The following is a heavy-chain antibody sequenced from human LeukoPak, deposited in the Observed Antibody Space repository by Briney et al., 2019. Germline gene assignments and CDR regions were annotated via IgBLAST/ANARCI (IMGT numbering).Heavy chain of an antibody. CDR3: GRELTMSAAGWQIRH. CDR2: IRYDDEIQQ. V-gene: IGHV3-33*01. J-gene: IGHJ1*01. Sequence: GRSLSLSCAASGFDSNKSGTRWVRQAPGKGLGWVAIIRYDDEIQQNYADSGNGIFTISKDNAQNTLYLQVRSRRPDETAVEYCGRELTMSAAGWQIRHWGESTLVTVSS. CDR1: GFDSNKSG. D-gene: IGHD6-13*01.